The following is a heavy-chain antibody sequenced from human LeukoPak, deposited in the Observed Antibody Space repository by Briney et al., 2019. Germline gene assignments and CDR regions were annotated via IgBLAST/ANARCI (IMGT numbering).Heavy chain of an antibody. CDR3: AKEKHNTYYDFWSGYWLT. D-gene: IGHD3-3*01. Sequence: SSETLSLTCAVYGGSFSGYYWNWIRQPPGKGLEWIGYIYHSGSTNYNHSFRSRVTISLDRSKSHFSLNLTSVTPADTAVYYCAKEKHNTYYDFWSGYWLTWGQGTMVTVSS. V-gene: IGHV4-59*01. J-gene: IGHJ3*01. CDR1: GGSFSGYY. CDR2: IYHSGST.